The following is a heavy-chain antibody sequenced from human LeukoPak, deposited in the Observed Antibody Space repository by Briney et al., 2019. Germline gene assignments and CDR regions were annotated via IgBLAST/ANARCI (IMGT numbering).Heavy chain of an antibody. CDR2: ISNSGST. V-gene: IGHV4-59*11. CDR3: GRDALVGYFSYYYMDV. CDR1: GGSISSHY. D-gene: IGHD2-15*01. J-gene: IGHJ6*03. Sequence: PSETLSLTCTVSGGSISSHYWTWIRQSPVKGLEWIGDISNSGSTSYNPSLKSRVTISINTSKNQFSLKLSSVTAADTAVYYCGRDALVGYFSYYYMDVWGKGTTVTVSS.